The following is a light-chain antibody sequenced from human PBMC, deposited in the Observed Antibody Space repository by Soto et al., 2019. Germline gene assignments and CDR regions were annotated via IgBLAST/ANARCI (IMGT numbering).Light chain of an antibody. Sequence: QSVLTQPASVSWSPGQSITISCTGTSSDVGSYNLVSWYQQHPGKAPKLMIYEGSKRPSGVSNRFSGSKSGNTASLTISGLQAEDEADYYCCSYAGSSLGVFGGGTKLTVL. J-gene: IGLJ2*01. CDR3: CSYAGSSLGV. CDR1: SSDVGSYNL. V-gene: IGLV2-23*01. CDR2: EGS.